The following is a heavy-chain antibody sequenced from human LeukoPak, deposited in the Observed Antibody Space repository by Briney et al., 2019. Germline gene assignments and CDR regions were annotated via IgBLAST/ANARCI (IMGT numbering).Heavy chain of an antibody. CDR1: GFTVSSNY. D-gene: IGHD3-10*01. CDR2: IYSGGST. CDR3: ASPGRYYYGSGSYYTFDY. J-gene: IGHJ4*02. V-gene: IGHV3-53*01. Sequence: PGGYLRLSCAASGFTVSSNYMSWVRQAPGKGLEWVSVIYSGGSTYYADSVKGRFTISRDNSKNTLYLQMNSLRAEDTAVYYCASPGRYYYGSGSYYTFDYWGQGTLVTVSS.